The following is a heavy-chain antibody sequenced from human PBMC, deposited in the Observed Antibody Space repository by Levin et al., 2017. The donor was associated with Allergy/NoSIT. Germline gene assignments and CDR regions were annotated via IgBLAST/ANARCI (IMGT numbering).Heavy chain of an antibody. CDR3: ARSDLPTSFWQDVLAVAGTGGAFDI. CDR2: ISAYNGNT. J-gene: IGHJ3*02. Sequence: ASVKVSCKASGYTFTSYGISWVRQAPGQGLEWMGWISAYNGNTNYAQKLQGRVTMTTDTSTSTAYMELRSLRSDDTAVYYCARSDLPTSFWQDVLAVAGTGGAFDIWGQGTMVTVSS. V-gene: IGHV1-18*01. CDR1: GYTFTSYG. D-gene: IGHD6-19*01.